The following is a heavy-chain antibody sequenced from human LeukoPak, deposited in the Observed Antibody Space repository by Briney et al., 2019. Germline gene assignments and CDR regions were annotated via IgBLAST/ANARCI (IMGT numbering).Heavy chain of an antibody. D-gene: IGHD5-18*01. CDR1: GFTFDDQG. J-gene: IGHJ4*02. CDR3: ARDRSYGSFDL. CDR2: INWHGGST. Sequence: GGSLRLSCGASGFTFDDQGMNWVRQAPGKGLEWVPGINWHGGSTLYADSVKGRFTIYRDNAKNALYLQMNRLTGEHTPLYHCARDRSYGSFDLWGQGTLVTVSS. V-gene: IGHV3-20*01.